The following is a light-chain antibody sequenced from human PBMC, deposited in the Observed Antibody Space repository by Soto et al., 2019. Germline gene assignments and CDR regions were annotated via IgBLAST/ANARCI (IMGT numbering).Light chain of an antibody. V-gene: IGKV3-20*01. Sequence: EIVLTQSPGTLSLSPGERAALSCRASQSISSSFLAWYQHKPGQAPRLLIHGASSRATGIPDRFSGSGSGTDCTLTISRLDPEDFAVYYCQLYGSSLVTFGQGTKVEIK. CDR1: QSISSSF. CDR2: GAS. CDR3: QLYGSSLVT. J-gene: IGKJ2*01.